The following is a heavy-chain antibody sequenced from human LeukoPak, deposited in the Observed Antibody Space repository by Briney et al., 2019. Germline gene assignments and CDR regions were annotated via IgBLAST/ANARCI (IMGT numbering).Heavy chain of an antibody. CDR3: ARGSADYDIMSDYYFDY. D-gene: IGHD3-9*01. CDR2: INPSGGST. V-gene: IGHV1-46*01. CDR1: GYTFTSYY. J-gene: IGHJ4*02. Sequence: ASVKVSCKASGYTFTSYYMHWVRQARGQGLEWMGIINPSGGSTSYAQKFQGRVTMTRDTSTSTVYMELSSLRSEDTAVYYCARGSADYDIMSDYYFDYWGQGTLVTVSS.